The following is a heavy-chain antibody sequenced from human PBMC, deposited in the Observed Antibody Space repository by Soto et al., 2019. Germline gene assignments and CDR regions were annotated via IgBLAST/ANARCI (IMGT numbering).Heavy chain of an antibody. CDR3: ATSWGVTGSDS. CDR2: IIPVSDTT. CDR1: GGTLSRYV. D-gene: IGHD2-8*01. V-gene: IGHV1-69*01. J-gene: IGHJ4*02. Sequence: QVQQVQSGAELQKPGSSVKVSCKASGGTLSRYVFTWVRQAPGQGLEWMGRIIPVSDTTNYAQKFQGRVTITADESTKTSYMDLSSLTFEDTAVYYCATSWGVTGSDSWGQGTLVTVSS.